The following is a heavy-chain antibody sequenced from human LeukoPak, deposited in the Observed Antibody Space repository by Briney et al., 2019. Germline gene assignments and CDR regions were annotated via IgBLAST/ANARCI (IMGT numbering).Heavy chain of an antibody. CDR3: AKDLGLLWFGESGTHFDY. J-gene: IGHJ4*02. CDR2: ISGSGGST. Sequence: PGGSLRLSCAASGFTSSSYAMSWVRQAPGKGLEWVSAISGSGGSTYYADSVKGRFTISRDNSKNTLYLQMNSLRAEDTAVYYCAKDLGLLWFGESGTHFDYWGQGTLVTVSS. V-gene: IGHV3-23*01. D-gene: IGHD3-10*01. CDR1: GFTSSSYA.